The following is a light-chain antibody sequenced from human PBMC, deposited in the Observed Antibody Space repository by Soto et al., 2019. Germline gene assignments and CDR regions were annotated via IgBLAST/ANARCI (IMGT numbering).Light chain of an antibody. V-gene: IGKV3-15*01. CDR1: QSVSSN. CDR3: QQYNNWPPIT. Sequence: IALTQPLHTLHLSPSGRTRPTRTASQSVSSNLAWYQQKPGQAPRLLIYGASTRATGIPARFSGSGSGTEFTLTISSLQSEDFAVYYCQQYNNWPPITFGQGTRLEIK. J-gene: IGKJ5*01. CDR2: GAS.